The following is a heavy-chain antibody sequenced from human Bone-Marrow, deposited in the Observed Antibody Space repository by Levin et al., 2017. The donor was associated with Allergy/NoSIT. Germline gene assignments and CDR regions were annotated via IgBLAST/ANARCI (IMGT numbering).Heavy chain of an antibody. V-gene: IGHV3-30*18. CDR3: AKGIISPLVVVITSLDY. D-gene: IGHD3-22*01. Sequence: SGGSLRLSCAASGFTFSSYGMHWVRQAPGKGLEWVAVISYDGSNKYYADSVKGRFTIYRDNSKNTLYLQMNSLRAEDTAVYHCAKGIISPLVVVITSLDYWGQGTLVTVSS. CDR2: ISYDGSNK. CDR1: GFTFSSYG. J-gene: IGHJ4*02.